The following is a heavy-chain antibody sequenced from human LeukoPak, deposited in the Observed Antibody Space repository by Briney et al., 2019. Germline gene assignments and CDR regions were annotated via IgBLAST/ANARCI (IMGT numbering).Heavy chain of an antibody. CDR3: ARSPNWYFDL. J-gene: IGHJ2*01. V-gene: IGHV4-4*07. CDR1: GGSISSYY. Sequence: SGTLSLTCTVSGGSISSYYWSRIRQPAGKGLEWIGRIYTSGSTNYNPSLKSRVTMSVDTSKNQFSLKLSSVTAADTTVYYCARSPNWYFDLWGRGTLVTVSS. CDR2: IYTSGST.